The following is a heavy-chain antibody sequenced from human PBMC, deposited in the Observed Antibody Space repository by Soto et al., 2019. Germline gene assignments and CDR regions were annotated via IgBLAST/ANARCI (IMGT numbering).Heavy chain of an antibody. CDR3: ARSYIVATILAFDV. CDR2: INPSGGTT. J-gene: IGHJ3*01. CDR1: GYSFTTYY. D-gene: IGHD5-12*01. Sequence: ASVKVSCKASGYSFTTYYMHWVRQAPGQGLEWMGIINPSGGTTTYAQKFKGRVTMTRDTSTGTVYMDLSSLRSDDTAVYYCARSYIVATILAFDVWGQGTMVTVSS. V-gene: IGHV1-46*03.